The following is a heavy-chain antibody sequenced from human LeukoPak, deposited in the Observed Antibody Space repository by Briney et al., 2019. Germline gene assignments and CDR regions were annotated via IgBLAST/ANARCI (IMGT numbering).Heavy chain of an antibody. Sequence: SETLSLTCAVYGGSFSGYYWSWIRQPPGKGLEWIGEINHSGSTNYNPSLKSRVTISVDTSKNQFSLKLSSVTAADTAVYYCARGGPRVQGADSSGQYYFDYWGQGTLVTVSS. CDR1: GGSFSGYY. V-gene: IGHV4-34*01. J-gene: IGHJ4*02. CDR3: ARGGPRVQGADSSGQYYFDY. CDR2: INHSGST. D-gene: IGHD3-22*01.